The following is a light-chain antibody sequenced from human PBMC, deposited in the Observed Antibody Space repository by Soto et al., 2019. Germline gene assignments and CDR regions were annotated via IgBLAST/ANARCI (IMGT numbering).Light chain of an antibody. CDR1: QSISSGY. CDR3: QQYGGSPLVT. V-gene: IGKV3-20*01. CDR2: GAS. J-gene: IGKJ4*01. Sequence: ETVLTQSPGTLSLSPGERATLSCRASQSISSGYLAWYQQRPGQAPRLLISGASNRATGIPDRFSGSGSGTDFTLAISRLEPEDFAVSYCQQYGGSPLVTFGGGPKVEIK.